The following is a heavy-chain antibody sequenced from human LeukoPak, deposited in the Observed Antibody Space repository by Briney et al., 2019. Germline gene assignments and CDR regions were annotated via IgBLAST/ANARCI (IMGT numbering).Heavy chain of an antibody. Sequence: ASVKVSCKASGYTFTSYYMHWVRQAPGQGLEWMGIINPSGGSTSYAQKFQGGVTMTRDTSTSTVYMELSSLRSEDTAVYYCARDPLRGVFDYWGQGTLVTVSS. V-gene: IGHV1-46*01. D-gene: IGHD3-16*01. CDR3: ARDPLRGVFDY. J-gene: IGHJ4*02. CDR1: GYTFTSYY. CDR2: INPSGGST.